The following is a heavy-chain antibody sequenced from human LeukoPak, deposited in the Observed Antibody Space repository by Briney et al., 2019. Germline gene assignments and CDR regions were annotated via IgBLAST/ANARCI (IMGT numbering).Heavy chain of an antibody. J-gene: IGHJ4*02. D-gene: IGHD4-17*01. CDR2: ISYDGSNK. CDR1: GFTFSSYA. CDR3: AAMTTVTRGGA. Sequence: PGGSLRLSCAASGFTFSSYAMHWVRQAPGKGLEWVAVISYDGSNKYYADSVKGRFTISRDNSKNTLYLQMNSLRAEDTAVYYCAAMTTVTRGGAWGQGTLVTVSS. V-gene: IGHV3-30-3*01.